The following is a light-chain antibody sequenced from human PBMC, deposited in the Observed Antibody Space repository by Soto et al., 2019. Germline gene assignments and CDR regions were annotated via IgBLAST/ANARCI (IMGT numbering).Light chain of an antibody. J-gene: IGKJ1*01. CDR3: QQSYTTPR. V-gene: IGKV1-39*01. Sequence: DIQITQSPSSLSASVGDRVTITCRTSQSISVYLNWYQQKPGKVPKLLIYAASSLQSGVPSRFSGSGSETDFTLTISSLQAEDIATYYCQQSYTTPRFGQGTKVDIK. CDR1: QSISVY. CDR2: AAS.